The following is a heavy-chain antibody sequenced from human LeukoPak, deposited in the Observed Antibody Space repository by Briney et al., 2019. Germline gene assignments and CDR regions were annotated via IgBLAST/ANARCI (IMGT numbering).Heavy chain of an antibody. CDR1: GFTFSSYG. J-gene: IGHJ4*02. Sequence: GGSLRLSCAASGFTFSSYGMHWVRQAPGKGLEWVAFIRYDGSNKYYADSVKGRFTISRDNAKNSLYLQMNSLRAEDTAVYYCARAGIAGFDYWGQGTLVTVSS. V-gene: IGHV3-30*02. CDR2: IRYDGSNK. CDR3: ARAGIAGFDY. D-gene: IGHD6-13*01.